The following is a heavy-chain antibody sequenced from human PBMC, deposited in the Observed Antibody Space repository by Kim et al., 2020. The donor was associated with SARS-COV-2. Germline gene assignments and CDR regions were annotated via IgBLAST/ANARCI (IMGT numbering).Heavy chain of an antibody. V-gene: IGHV1-3*01. CDR1: GYTFTSYA. CDR3: ARSGDSSGYYKNWFDP. Sequence: ASVKVSCKASGYTFTSYAMHWVRQAPGQRLEWMGWINAGNGNTKYSQKFQGRVTITRDTSASTAYMELSSLRSEDTAVYYCARSGDSSGYYKNWFDPWGQGTLVTVSS. CDR2: INAGNGNT. D-gene: IGHD3-22*01. J-gene: IGHJ5*02.